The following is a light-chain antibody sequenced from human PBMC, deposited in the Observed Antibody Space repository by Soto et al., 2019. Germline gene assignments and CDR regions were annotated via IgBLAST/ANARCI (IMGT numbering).Light chain of an antibody. CDR3: QHYNTYAET. J-gene: IGKJ1*01. V-gene: IGKV1-5*03. CDR1: QTISSW. Sequence: ASQTISSWLAWYQQKPGKAPKLLIYKASTLKSGVPSRFSGRGSTTEFTLTRTSQQSGDFATNYYQHYNTYAETFGQGTKVDIK. CDR2: KAS.